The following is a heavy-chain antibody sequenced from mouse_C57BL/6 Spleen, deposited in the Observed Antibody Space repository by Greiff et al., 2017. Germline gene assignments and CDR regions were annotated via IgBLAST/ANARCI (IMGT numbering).Heavy chain of an antibody. Sequence: EVNVVESGGGLVKPGGSLKLSCAASGFTFSSYAMSWVRQTPEKRLEWVATISDGGSYTYYPDNVKGRFTISRDNAKNNLYLQMSHLKSEDTAMYYCARAFTTVVSDWYFDVWGTGTTVTVSS. CDR1: GFTFSSYA. CDR2: ISDGGSYT. J-gene: IGHJ1*03. CDR3: ARAFTTVVSDWYFDV. V-gene: IGHV5-4*03. D-gene: IGHD1-1*01.